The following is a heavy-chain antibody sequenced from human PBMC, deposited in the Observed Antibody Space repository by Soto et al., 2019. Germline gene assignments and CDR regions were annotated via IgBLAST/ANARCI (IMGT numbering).Heavy chain of an antibody. D-gene: IGHD2-8*02. V-gene: IGHV4-31*03. CDR2: ISYRGST. Sequence: SETVSLTCTVSGFSVNSGNYYWSWVRQHPGKGLEWIGYISYRGSTYYNASLKSRVTISVDTSKNQFSLKLTSVTAADTAVYYCARDKITGLFDYWGQGTQVTVSS. CDR3: ARDKITGLFDY. J-gene: IGHJ4*02. CDR1: GFSVNSGNYY.